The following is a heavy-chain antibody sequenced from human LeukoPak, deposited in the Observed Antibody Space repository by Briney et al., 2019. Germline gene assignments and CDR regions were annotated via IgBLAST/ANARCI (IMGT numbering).Heavy chain of an antibody. D-gene: IGHD6-19*01. Sequence: AASVKVSCKSSGYTFTSYGISWVRQAPGQGLEWMGWISAYNGNTNYAQKLQGRVTMTTDTSTSTANMELRSLRSDDTAVYYCARSTVAGHYYYYGMDVWGQGTTVTVSS. CDR2: ISAYNGNT. CDR3: ARSTVAGHYYYYGMDV. V-gene: IGHV1-18*01. J-gene: IGHJ6*02. CDR1: GYTFTSYG.